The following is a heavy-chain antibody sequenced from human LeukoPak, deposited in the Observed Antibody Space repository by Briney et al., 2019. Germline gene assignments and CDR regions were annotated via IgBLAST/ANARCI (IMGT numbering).Heavy chain of an antibody. CDR1: GYTFTSYG. Sequence: ASVKVSCKASGYTFTSYGISWVRQAPGQGLEWMGWISAYNGNTNYAQKLQGRVTMTTDTSTSTAYMELRSLRSDDTAVYYCARARRFKGIAAAGTNAFDIWGQGTMVTVSS. CDR3: ARARRFKGIAAAGTNAFDI. D-gene: IGHD6-13*01. V-gene: IGHV1-18*01. J-gene: IGHJ3*02. CDR2: ISAYNGNT.